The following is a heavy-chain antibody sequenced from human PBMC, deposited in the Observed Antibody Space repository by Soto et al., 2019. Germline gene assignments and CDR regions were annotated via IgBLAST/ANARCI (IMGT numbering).Heavy chain of an antibody. J-gene: IGHJ6*03. Sequence: VQLVESGGGVVQPGRSLRLFCAASGFTFSSYGMHWVRQAPGKGLEWVAVISYDGSNKYYADSVKGRFTISRDNSKNTLYLQMNSLRAEDAAVYYCAKSVATYYYYYMDVWGKGTTVTVSS. D-gene: IGHD5-12*01. CDR3: AKSVATYYYYYMDV. CDR1: GFTFSSYG. CDR2: ISYDGSNK. V-gene: IGHV3-30*18.